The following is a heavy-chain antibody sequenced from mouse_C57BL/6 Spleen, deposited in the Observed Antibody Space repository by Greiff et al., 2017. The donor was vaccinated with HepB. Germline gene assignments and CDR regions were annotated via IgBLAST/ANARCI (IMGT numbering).Heavy chain of an antibody. CDR2: INPSTGGT. V-gene: IGHV1-42*01. D-gene: IGHD1-1*01. CDR3: ARILDYYGSSYGY. CDR1: GYSFTGYY. J-gene: IGHJ2*01. Sequence: EVQGVESGPELVKPGASVKISCKASGYSFTGYYMNWVKQSPEKSLEWIGEINPSTGGTTYNQKFKAKATLTVDKSSSTAYMQLKSLTSEDSAVYYCARILDYYGSSYGYWGQGTTLTVSS.